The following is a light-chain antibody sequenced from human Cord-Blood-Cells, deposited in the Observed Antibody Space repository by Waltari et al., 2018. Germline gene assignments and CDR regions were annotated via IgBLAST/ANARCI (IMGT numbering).Light chain of an antibody. J-gene: IGKJ3*01. CDR3: QQSYSTLFT. CDR1: QSISSY. Sequence: IQMTQSPSYLSASVGERVTITCRASQSISSYLNWYQQKPGNAPKLLIYAASSLQSGVPSRFSGSGSGTDFTLTISSLQPEDFATYYCQQSYSTLFTFGPGTKVDIK. CDR2: AAS. V-gene: IGKV1-39*01.